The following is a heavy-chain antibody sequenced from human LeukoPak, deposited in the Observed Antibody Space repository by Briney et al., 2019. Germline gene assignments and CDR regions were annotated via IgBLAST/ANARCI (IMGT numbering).Heavy chain of an antibody. J-gene: IGHJ5*02. CDR2: IIPIFGTA. V-gene: IGHV1-69*01. CDR3: ARDLFSNYDFWPNWFDP. CDR1: GGTFSSYA. D-gene: IGHD3-3*01. Sequence: SVKVSCKASGGTFSSYAISWVRQAPGQGLEWMGGIIPIFGTANYAQKFQGRVTITADESTSTAYMELSSLRSEDTAVYYCARDLFSNYDFWPNWFDPWGQGTLVTVPS.